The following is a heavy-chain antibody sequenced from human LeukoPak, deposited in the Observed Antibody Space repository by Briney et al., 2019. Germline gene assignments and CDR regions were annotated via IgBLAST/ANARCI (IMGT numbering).Heavy chain of an antibody. V-gene: IGHV4-39*07. CDR1: GGSISSSSYY. D-gene: IGHD3-16*01. Sequence: SETLSLTCTVSGGSISSSSYYWGWIRQPPGKGLEWIGSIYYSGSTYYNPSLKSRVTISVDTSKNQFSLKLSSVTAADTAVYYCARDLGGEDYFDYWGQGTLVTVSS. CDR3: ARDLGGEDYFDY. CDR2: IYYSGST. J-gene: IGHJ4*02.